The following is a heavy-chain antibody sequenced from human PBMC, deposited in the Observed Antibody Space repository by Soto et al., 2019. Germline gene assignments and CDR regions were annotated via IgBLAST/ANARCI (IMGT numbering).Heavy chain of an antibody. CDR3: AKVPPISVVVAATPWYYYGMDV. CDR2: ISYDGSNK. J-gene: IGHJ6*02. CDR1: GFTFSSYG. Sequence: PGGSLRLSCAASGFTFSSYGMHWVRQAPGKGLEWVAAISYDGSNKYYVDSVKGRFTISRDNSKNTLYLQMNSLRAEDTAVYYCAKVPPISVVVAATPWYYYGMDVWGQGTTVTV. V-gene: IGHV3-30*18. D-gene: IGHD2-15*01.